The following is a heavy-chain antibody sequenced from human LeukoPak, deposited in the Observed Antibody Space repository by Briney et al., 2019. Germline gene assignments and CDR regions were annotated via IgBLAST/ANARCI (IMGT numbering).Heavy chain of an antibody. CDR1: GGSISGSSYY. D-gene: IGHD5-18*01. J-gene: IGHJ3*02. Sequence: SETLSLTCTVSGGSISGSSYYWGWIRQPPGKGLEWVGSIYYSGDAYHNPSLKSRVTISVDTSKNQFSLKLSSVTAADTAVYYCARLIGYSYGPPIIWGQGTMVTVSS. CDR3: ARLIGYSYGPPII. V-gene: IGHV4-39*01. CDR2: IYYSGDA.